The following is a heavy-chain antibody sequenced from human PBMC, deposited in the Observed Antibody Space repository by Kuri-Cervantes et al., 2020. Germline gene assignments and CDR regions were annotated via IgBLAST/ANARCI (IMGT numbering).Heavy chain of an antibody. V-gene: IGHV1-69*13. J-gene: IGHJ4*02. D-gene: IGHD5-24*01. CDR2: IIPIFGTA. Sequence: SVKVSCKASGYTFTSYGISWVRQAPGQGLEWMGGIIPIFGTANYAQKFQGRVTITADESTSTAHMELSSLRSEDTAVYYCARGSPGRWLQLEFDYWGQGTLVTVSS. CDR3: ARGSPGRWLQLEFDY. CDR1: GYTFTSYG.